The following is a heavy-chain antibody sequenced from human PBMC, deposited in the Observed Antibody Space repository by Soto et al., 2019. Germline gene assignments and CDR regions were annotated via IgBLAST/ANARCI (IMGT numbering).Heavy chain of an antibody. Sequence: TLSLTCSVSGCSIKSGAYYWSWIRHYPGKGREWIGYIHYTGRTYYNPSLESRATISVDTSKKHFSLKLSSVTAADTAVYYCARVSATGTSWFDPWGQGTLVTVSS. D-gene: IGHD6-13*01. CDR1: GCSIKSGAYY. CDR2: IHYTGRT. V-gene: IGHV4-31*03. CDR3: ARVSATGTSWFDP. J-gene: IGHJ5*02.